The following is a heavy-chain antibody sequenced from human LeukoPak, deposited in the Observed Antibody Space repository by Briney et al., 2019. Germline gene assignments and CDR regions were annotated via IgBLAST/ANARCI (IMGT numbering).Heavy chain of an antibody. CDR3: ASGYSYGYAGGLDY. Sequence: PSQTLSLTCAVPGGSISSGGYSWSWIRQPPGKGLEWIGYIYHSGSTYYNPSLKSRVTISVDRSKNQFSLKLSSVTAADTAVYYCASGYSYGYAGGLDYWGQGTLVTASS. V-gene: IGHV4-30-2*01. D-gene: IGHD5-18*01. J-gene: IGHJ4*02. CDR1: GGSISSGGYS. CDR2: IYHSGST.